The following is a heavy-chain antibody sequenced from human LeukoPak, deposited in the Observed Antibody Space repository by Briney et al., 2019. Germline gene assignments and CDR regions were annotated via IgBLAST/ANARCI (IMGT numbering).Heavy chain of an antibody. CDR1: GYSISSGYY. CDR3: ARGGAYCGGDCYSDDAFDI. J-gene: IGHJ3*02. V-gene: IGHV4-38-2*01. Sequence: SETLSLTCAVSGYSISSGYYWGWIRQPPGKGLEWIGSIYHSGSTYYNPSLKSRATISVDTSKNRFSLKLSSVTAADTAVYYCARGGAYCGGDCYSDDAFDIWGQGTMVTVSS. D-gene: IGHD2-21*02. CDR2: IYHSGST.